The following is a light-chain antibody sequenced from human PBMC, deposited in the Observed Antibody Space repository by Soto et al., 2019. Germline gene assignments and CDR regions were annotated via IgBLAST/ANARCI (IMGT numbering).Light chain of an antibody. CDR2: DAS. CDR1: QSVSSY. V-gene: IGKV3-11*01. CDR3: QQRSNWPPMYT. J-gene: IGKJ2*01. Sequence: DIVLTQSPATLSLSPGERATLSCRASQSVSSYLAWYQQRPGHVPRLLIYDASKRATGIPARFSASGSGTDFTLTISSLEPEDFAIYVCQQRSNWPPMYTFGQGTKLEIK.